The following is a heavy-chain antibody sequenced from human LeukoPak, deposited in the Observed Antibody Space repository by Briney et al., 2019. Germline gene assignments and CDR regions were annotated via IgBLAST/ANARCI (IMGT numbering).Heavy chain of an antibody. CDR1: GGTFSSYA. V-gene: IGHV1-69*05. J-gene: IGHJ3*02. CDR3: AGGSSSRQTPVPDDAFDI. Sequence: SVKVSCKASGGTFSSYAISWVRQAPGQGLEWMGGIIPIFGTANYAQKFQGGVTITTDESTSTAYMELSSLRSEDTAVYYCAGGSSSRQTPVPDDAFDIWGQGTMVTVSS. CDR2: IIPIFGTA. D-gene: IGHD6-13*01.